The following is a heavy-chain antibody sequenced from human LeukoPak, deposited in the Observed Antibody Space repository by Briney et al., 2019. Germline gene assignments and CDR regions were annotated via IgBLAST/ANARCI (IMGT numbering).Heavy chain of an antibody. CDR1: GFTFSSYS. D-gene: IGHD2-15*01. CDR2: IYGGGGT. CDR3: ASPYCSGDSCYSGY. V-gene: IGHV3-66*01. Sequence: EGSLRLSCAASGFTFSSYSMNWVRQAPGKGLEWVSVIYGGGGTYYADSVKGRFTISRDNSKNTMYLQMNTLRAEDTAVYYCASPYCSGDSCYSGYWGQGTLVTVSS. J-gene: IGHJ4*02.